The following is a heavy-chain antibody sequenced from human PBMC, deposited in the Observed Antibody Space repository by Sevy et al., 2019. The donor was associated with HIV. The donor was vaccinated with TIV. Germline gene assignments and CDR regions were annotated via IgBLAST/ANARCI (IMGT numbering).Heavy chain of an antibody. CDR2: VESGGST. Sequence: GESLKISCGASGFIFSNNAMNWVRQAPGKGPEWVSGVESGGSTYYADSVKGRYTISRDNSKNMLFLQMSGLRAEDTAIYYCATWDTAMITDLDYWGLGTLVTVSS. J-gene: IGHJ4*02. D-gene: IGHD5-18*01. V-gene: IGHV3-23*01. CDR1: GFIFSNNA. CDR3: ATWDTAMITDLDY.